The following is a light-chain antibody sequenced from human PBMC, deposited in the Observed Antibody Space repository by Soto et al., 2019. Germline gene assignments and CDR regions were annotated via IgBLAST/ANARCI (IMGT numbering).Light chain of an antibody. CDR2: KAS. Sequence: DIQMTQSPSPLSASVGDRVTITCRASQSISSWLDWYQQKPGKAPKLLIYKASSLESGDPTTFGGSGSGSEFTVTISSLQPDDFSTSYCQHFYNYPSTFGQGTRVVIK. V-gene: IGKV1-5*03. CDR1: QSISSW. J-gene: IGKJ1*01. CDR3: QHFYNYPST.